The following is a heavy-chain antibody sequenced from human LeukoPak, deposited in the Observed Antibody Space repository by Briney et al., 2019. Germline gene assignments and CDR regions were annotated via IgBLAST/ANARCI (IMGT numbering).Heavy chain of an antibody. Sequence: SETLSLTCTVSGYSISSISRTYYWGWIRQPPGKGLEWIGSMYYSGSTYYNLSLKSRVTISVDTSKNQFSLKPSSVTAADTAVYYCAREAGEEYAFDIWGQGTMVTVSS. CDR1: GYSISSISRTYY. CDR3: AREAGEEYAFDI. V-gene: IGHV4-39*07. CDR2: MYYSGST. J-gene: IGHJ3*02.